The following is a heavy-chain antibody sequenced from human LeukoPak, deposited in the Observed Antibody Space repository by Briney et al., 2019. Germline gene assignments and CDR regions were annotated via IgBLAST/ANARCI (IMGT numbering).Heavy chain of an antibody. Sequence: GGSLRLSCAASGFTFSSYWLHWVRQAPGKGLVWVSRINSDGSSTSYADSVKGRFTISRDNAKNTLYLQMNSLRAEDTAVYYCARVSYGDLYYFDYWGQGTLVTVSS. V-gene: IGHV3-74*01. CDR2: INSDGSST. J-gene: IGHJ4*02. CDR1: GFTFSSYW. D-gene: IGHD4-17*01. CDR3: ARVSYGDLYYFDY.